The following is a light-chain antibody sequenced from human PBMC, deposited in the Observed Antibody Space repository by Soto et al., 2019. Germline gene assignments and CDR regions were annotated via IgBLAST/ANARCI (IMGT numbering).Light chain of an antibody. CDR3: QSYDSSLSGSV. CDR1: SYNIGANYD. J-gene: IGLJ2*01. V-gene: IGLV1-40*01. Sequence: QAVVTQQPSVSGAPGQRVTISCTGSSYNIGANYDVHWYQQLPGTAPKLLIYANSNRPSGVPDRFSGSKSGTSASLAITGLQAEDEADYYCQSYDSSLSGSVFGGGTKLTVL. CDR2: ANS.